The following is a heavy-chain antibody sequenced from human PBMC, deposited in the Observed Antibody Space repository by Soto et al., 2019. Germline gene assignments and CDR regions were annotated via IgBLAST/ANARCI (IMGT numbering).Heavy chain of an antibody. D-gene: IGHD4-17*01. V-gene: IGHV1-8*01. J-gene: IGHJ4*02. Sequence: QVRVVQSGAEVKKPGASVKVSCKTSGYTFTDYDINWVRQAPGQGLEWMGWVSPDHGNAGYAQQFQGRVTMTSDTSISTVFMELTNLRSEDTAVYYCAVTTGYWGQGTNVTVSS. CDR2: VSPDHGNA. CDR3: AVTTGY. CDR1: GYTFTDYD.